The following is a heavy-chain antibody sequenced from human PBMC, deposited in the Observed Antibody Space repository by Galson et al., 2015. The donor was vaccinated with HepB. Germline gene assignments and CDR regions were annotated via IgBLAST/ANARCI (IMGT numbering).Heavy chain of an antibody. CDR1: GFTFSSYS. V-gene: IGHV3-21*01. J-gene: IGHJ4*02. CDR2: ISSSSSYI. CDR3: ARDSNKLMGFDY. Sequence: LRLSCAASGFTFSSYSMNWVRQAPGKGLEWVSSISSSSSYIYYADSVKGRFTISRDNAKNSLYLQMNSLRAEDTAVYYCARDSNKLMGFDYRGQGTLVTVSS. D-gene: IGHD1-1*01.